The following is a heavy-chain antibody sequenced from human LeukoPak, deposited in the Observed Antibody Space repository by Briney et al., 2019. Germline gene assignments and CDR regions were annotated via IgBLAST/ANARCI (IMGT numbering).Heavy chain of an antibody. CDR1: GFTLSDYY. CDR3: ARAQPSYSSSWYSIYYMDV. Sequence: PGGSLRLSCAASGFTLSDYYMSWIRQAPGKGLEWVSYISSSGRTIYYADSVKGRFTISRDNAKNSLYLQMNSLRAEDTAVYYCARAQPSYSSSWYSIYYMDVWGKGTTVTVSS. D-gene: IGHD6-13*01. CDR2: ISSSGRTI. J-gene: IGHJ6*03. V-gene: IGHV3-11*01.